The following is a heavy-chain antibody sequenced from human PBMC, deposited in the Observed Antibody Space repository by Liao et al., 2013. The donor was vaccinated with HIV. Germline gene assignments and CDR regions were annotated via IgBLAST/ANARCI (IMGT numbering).Heavy chain of an antibody. D-gene: IGHD1-26*01. J-gene: IGHJ3*01. V-gene: IGHV4-39*07. CDR3: ARVWGSKVGNGFDL. Sequence: QLQLQESGPGLVKPSETVSLTCTVSGGSFTSDMYYWGWIRQPPGKGLEWIGSIYYRGTTYYNPSLKSRVSLSVDTSQKQFSLRLTSVTAADTAVYYCARVWGSKVGNGFDLWGQGTMVTV. CDR1: GGSFTSDMYY. CDR2: IYYRGTT.